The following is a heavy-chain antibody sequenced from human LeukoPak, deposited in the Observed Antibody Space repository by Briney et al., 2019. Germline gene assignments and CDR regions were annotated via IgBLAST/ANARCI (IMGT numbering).Heavy chain of an antibody. CDR1: GFTFSDYY. Sequence: GGSLRLSCAASGFTFSDYYMSWIRQAPGKGLEWVSHISSSGSTIYYADSVKGRFTISRDNAKSSLYLQMNSLRAEDTAVYYCAREGWLRYRYYGMDVWGQGTTVTVSS. V-gene: IGHV3-11*01. D-gene: IGHD5-12*01. CDR2: ISSSGSTI. CDR3: AREGWLRYRYYGMDV. J-gene: IGHJ6*02.